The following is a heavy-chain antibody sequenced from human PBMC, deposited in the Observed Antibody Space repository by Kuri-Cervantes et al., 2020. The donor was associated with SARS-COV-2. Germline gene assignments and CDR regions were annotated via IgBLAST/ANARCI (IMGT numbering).Heavy chain of an antibody. CDR2: IYTSGST. Sequence: SQTLSLTCAVYGGSFSGYYWSWIRQPAGKGLEWIGYIYTSGSTNYSPSLKSRVTISVDTSKNQFSLKLSSVTAADTAVYYFARVEAARPDNWFDPWGQGTLVTVSS. CDR1: GGSFSGYY. V-gene: IGHV4-4*09. D-gene: IGHD6-6*01. CDR3: ARVEAARPDNWFDP. J-gene: IGHJ5*02.